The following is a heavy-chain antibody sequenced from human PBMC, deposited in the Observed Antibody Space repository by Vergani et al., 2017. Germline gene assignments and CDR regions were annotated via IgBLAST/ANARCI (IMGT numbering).Heavy chain of an antibody. CDR1: GGTFSSYA. CDR3: ATSPSYYGSGSYGAFDI. CDR2: IIPIFGTA. J-gene: IGHJ3*02. D-gene: IGHD3-10*01. V-gene: IGHV1-69*06. Sequence: QVQLVQSGAEVKKPGSSVKVSCKASGGTFSSYAISWVRQAPGQGLEWMGGIIPIFGTANYAQKFQGRVTITADKSTSTAYMELSSLRSEDTAVYYCATSPSYYGSGSYGAFDIWGQGTMVTVSS.